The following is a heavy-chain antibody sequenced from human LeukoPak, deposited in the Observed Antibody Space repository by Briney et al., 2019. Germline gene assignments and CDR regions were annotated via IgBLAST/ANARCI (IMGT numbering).Heavy chain of an antibody. V-gene: IGHV4-39*07. CDR3: ARSTEVAAAGSAY. CDR2: IYHSGST. D-gene: IGHD6-13*01. J-gene: IGHJ4*02. CDR1: GGSIGSSSYY. Sequence: SETLSLTCTVSGGSIGSSSYYWGWIRQPPGKGLEWIGEIYHSGSTNYNPSLKSRVTISVDKSKNQFSLKLSSVTAADTAVYYCARSTEVAAAGSAYWGQGTLVTVSS.